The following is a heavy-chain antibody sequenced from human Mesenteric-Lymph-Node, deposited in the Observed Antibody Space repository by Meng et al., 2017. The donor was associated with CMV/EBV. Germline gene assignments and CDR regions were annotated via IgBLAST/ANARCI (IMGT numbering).Heavy chain of an antibody. CDR3: EAPERDY. V-gene: IGHV3-74*01. Sequence: GESLKISCAASGFTFSSYWMHWVRQAPGKGLVWVSRINSDGSSTSYADSVKGRFTISRDNANNTLYLQMNSLRAEDTAVYYCEAPERDYWGQGTLVTVSS. CDR1: GFTFSSYW. J-gene: IGHJ4*02. CDR2: INSDGSST.